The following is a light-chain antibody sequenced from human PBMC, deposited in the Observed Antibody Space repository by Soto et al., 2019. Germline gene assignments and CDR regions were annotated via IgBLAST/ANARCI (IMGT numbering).Light chain of an antibody. V-gene: IGLV2-23*01. J-gene: IGLJ2*01. CDR3: CSYAGSSSVL. CDR1: RSDVGGYTL. CDR2: EDS. Sequence: QSALAQPASVSGSPGQSITISCTGTRSDVGGYTLVSWFQQYPGKAPKLMIYEDSKRPSGVSDRFSGSKSGNTASLTISGLQAEDEADYYCCSYAGSSSVLFGGGTKLTVL.